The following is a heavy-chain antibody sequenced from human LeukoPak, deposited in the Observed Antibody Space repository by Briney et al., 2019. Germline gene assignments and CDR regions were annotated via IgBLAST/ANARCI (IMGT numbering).Heavy chain of an antibody. V-gene: IGHV3-30*02. CDR2: IRYDGSNK. CDR3: AKDTRKLGHYFDY. J-gene: IGHJ4*02. D-gene: IGHD7-27*01. CDR1: GFTFSSYG. Sequence: GGSLRLSCAASGFTFSSYGMHWVRQAPGKGLEWVAFIRYDGSNKYYADSVKGRSTISRDNSKNTLYLQMNSLRAEDTAVYYCAKDTRKLGHYFDYWGQGTLVTVSS.